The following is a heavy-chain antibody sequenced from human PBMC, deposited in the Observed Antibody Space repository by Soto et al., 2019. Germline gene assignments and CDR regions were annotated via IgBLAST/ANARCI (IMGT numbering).Heavy chain of an antibody. Sequence: PSETLSLTCTVSGGSISSGGYYWSWIRQHPGKGLEWIGEIYHSGSTNYNPSLKSRVTISVDKSKNQFSLKLSSVTAADTAVYYCARFSVRGWGGLQAVAGTWNHYYYYGMDVWGQGTTVTVSS. D-gene: IGHD6-19*01. V-gene: IGHV4-39*07. CDR2: IYHSGST. CDR1: GGSISSGGYY. J-gene: IGHJ6*02. CDR3: ARFSVRGWGGLQAVAGTWNHYYYYGMDV.